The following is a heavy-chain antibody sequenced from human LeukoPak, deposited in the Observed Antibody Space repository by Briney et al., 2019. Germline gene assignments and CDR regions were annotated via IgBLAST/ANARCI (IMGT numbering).Heavy chain of an antibody. D-gene: IGHD2-21*01. Sequence: SETLSLTCTVSGGSINGYYWSWIRQPPGKGLEWMGYIYYSGSTNYNPSLKSRVTISVDTSKNQFSLRVSSVTAADTAVYYCARHLNNCGDDCYIFDYWGQGTLVTVFS. V-gene: IGHV4-59*08. J-gene: IGHJ4*02. CDR3: ARHLNNCGDDCYIFDY. CDR2: IYYSGST. CDR1: GGSINGYY.